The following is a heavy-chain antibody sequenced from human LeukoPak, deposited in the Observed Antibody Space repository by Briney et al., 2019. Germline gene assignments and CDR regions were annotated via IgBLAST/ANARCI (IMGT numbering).Heavy chain of an antibody. CDR3: ARVAAAVPDQ. D-gene: IGHD6-13*01. V-gene: IGHV3-7*04. CDR1: GFTFTTYW. J-gene: IGHJ5*02. CDR2: IKQDGSEM. Sequence: GGSLRLSCAASGFTFTTYWMSWVRQTPGKGLEWVANIKQDGSEMYYMDSVKGRFTISRDNAKSSLYLQMSSLTPEDTAVYYCARVAAAVPDQWGQGTLVTVSS.